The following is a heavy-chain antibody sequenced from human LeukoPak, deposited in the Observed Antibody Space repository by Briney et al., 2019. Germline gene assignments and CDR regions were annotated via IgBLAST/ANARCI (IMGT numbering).Heavy chain of an antibody. CDR3: AREAPPYSSRWQVLTYNYYMDV. D-gene: IGHD6-13*01. CDR1: GGTFSSYA. CDR2: IIPIFGTA. J-gene: IGHJ6*03. V-gene: IGHV1-69*13. Sequence: GASVKVSCKASGGTFSSYAISWVRQAPGQGLEWMGGIIPIFGTANYAQKFQGRVTITADESTSTAYMELSSLRAEDTAVYYCAREAPPYSSRWQVLTYNYYMDVWGKGTTVTVSS.